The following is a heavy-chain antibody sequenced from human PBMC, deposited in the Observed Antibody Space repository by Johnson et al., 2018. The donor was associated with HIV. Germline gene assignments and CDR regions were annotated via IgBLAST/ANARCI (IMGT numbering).Heavy chain of an antibody. CDR2: IKSKTDGGTT. CDR3: TTVGTMVQGVILHAFDI. D-gene: IGHD3-10*01. J-gene: IGHJ3*02. Sequence: EVQVVESGGGLVKPGGSLRLSCAASGFTFSNAWMSWVRQAPGKGLEWVGRIKSKTDGGTTDYAAPVKGRFTISRDDSKNTVYLQMNSLKTEDTAMYYCTTVGTMVQGVILHAFDIWGQGTMVTVSS. V-gene: IGHV3-15*01. CDR1: GFTFSNAW.